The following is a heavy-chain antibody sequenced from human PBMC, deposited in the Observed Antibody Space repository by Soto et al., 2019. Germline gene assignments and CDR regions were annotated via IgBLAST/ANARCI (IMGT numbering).Heavy chain of an antibody. CDR3: ARDSRPPYGYGSSIVDLDM. J-gene: IGHJ3*02. CDR1: GYIFTSYA. D-gene: IGHD5-18*01. Sequence: QVQLVQSGAEVKKPGASVKVSCKASGYIFTSYAMDWVRQAPGQRLEWMGWISAGTGDTKYSQKFQGRVNITRDTSANTRYMELTSLGSEVTYVYYCARDSRPPYGYGSSIVDLDMWGRGALVTVSS. CDR2: ISAGTGDT. V-gene: IGHV1-3*01.